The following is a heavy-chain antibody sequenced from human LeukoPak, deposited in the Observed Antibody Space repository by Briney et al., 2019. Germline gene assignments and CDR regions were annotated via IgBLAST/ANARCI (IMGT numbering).Heavy chain of an antibody. J-gene: IGHJ5*02. V-gene: IGHV1-2*02. CDR1: GYIFTGYY. D-gene: IGHD3-3*01. Sequence: ASVKVSCKASGYIFTGYYMHWVRQAPGQGLEWMGWINPNSGDTNYAQKFQGRVTMTRDTSVSTAYMELSRLRSDDTAVYYCARGLEWLTRRHTWFDPWGQGTLVTVSS. CDR3: ARGLEWLTRRHTWFDP. CDR2: INPNSGDT.